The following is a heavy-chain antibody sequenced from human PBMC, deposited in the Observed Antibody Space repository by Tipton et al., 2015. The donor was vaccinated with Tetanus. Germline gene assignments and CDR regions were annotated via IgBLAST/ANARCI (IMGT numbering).Heavy chain of an antibody. J-gene: IGHJ4*02. CDR3: ARHSSWKALTY. Sequence: TLSLTCAVYGGSFSGYYWNWIRQPPGKGLEWIGEINYSGTTNYNPSLKSRVTISVDTSKNQFSLELSSVTAADTAVYYCARHSSWKALTYGGQGTLVTASS. V-gene: IGHV4-34*01. D-gene: IGHD1-1*01. CDR2: INYSGTT. CDR1: GGSFSGYY.